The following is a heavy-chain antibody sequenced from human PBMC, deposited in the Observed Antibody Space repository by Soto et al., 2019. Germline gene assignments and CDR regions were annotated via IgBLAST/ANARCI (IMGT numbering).Heavy chain of an antibody. V-gene: IGHV3-33*01. CDR1: GFTFSIYG. CDR2: IWYDGSNK. CDR3: ARDENYGMDV. Sequence: PGGSLRLSCAASGFTFSIYGMHWVRHAPGKGLEWVAVIWYDGSNKYYVDSVKGRFTISRDNSKNTLYLQMNSLRAEDTAVYYLARDENYGMDVWGQGTTVTSP. J-gene: IGHJ6*02.